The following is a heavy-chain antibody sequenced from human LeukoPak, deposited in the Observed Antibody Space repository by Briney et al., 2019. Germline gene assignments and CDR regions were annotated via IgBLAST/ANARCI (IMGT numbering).Heavy chain of an antibody. CDR1: GGSMRSSSYY. CDR3: AREGARWEPSFSAFDI. V-gene: IGHV4-39*07. D-gene: IGHD1-26*01. J-gene: IGHJ3*02. Sequence: SETLSLTCEVSGGSMRSSSYYWGWIRQPPGKGLEWIGSIYYVGTTFYNPSLTSRITISADTSKNQFSLNLNSVTAADTGVYYCAREGARWEPSFSAFDIWGQGTMVTVSS. CDR2: IYYVGTT.